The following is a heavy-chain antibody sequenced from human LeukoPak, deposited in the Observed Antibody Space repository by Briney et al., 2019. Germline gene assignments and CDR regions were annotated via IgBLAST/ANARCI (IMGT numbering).Heavy chain of an antibody. CDR3: IRARALTGVADY. CDR2: ISSSSSYT. D-gene: IGHD3-9*01. V-gene: IGHV3-11*06. J-gene: IGHJ4*02. Sequence: GGSLRLSCAASGFTFSDYYMSWIRQAPGKGLEWVSYISSSSSYTNYADSVTGRFTISRDNAKNTLYLQMNSLRAEDTGLYYCIRARALTGVADYWGQGTLVTVSS. CDR1: GFTFSDYY.